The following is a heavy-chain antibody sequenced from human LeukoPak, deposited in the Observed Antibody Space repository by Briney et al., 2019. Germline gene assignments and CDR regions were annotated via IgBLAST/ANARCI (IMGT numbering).Heavy chain of an antibody. J-gene: IGHJ4*02. CDR1: GYTFTSYD. CDR2: MNPNSGNT. CDR3: AIKSPLIIFDY. V-gene: IGHV1-8*01. Sequence: ASVKVSCKASGYTFTSYDINWVRQATGQGLEWMGWMNPNSGNTGYAQKIQGRVTMTRNTSISTDYMELSSLRSEDTAVYYCAIKSPLIIFDYWGQGTLVTVSS. D-gene: IGHD2-8*01.